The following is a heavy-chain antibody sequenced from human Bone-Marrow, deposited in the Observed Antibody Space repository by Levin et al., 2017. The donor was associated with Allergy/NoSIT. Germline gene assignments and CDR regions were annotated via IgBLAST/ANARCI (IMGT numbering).Heavy chain of an antibody. V-gene: IGHV3-23*01. CDR2: ISGSGGST. Sequence: LSLTCAASGFTFSSYAMSWVRQAPGKGLEWVSAISGSGGSTYYADSVKGRFTISRDNSKNTLYLQMNSLRAEDTAVYYCANDEDGDYGAFDYWGQGTLVTVSS. J-gene: IGHJ4*02. CDR1: GFTFSSYA. D-gene: IGHD4-17*01. CDR3: ANDEDGDYGAFDY.